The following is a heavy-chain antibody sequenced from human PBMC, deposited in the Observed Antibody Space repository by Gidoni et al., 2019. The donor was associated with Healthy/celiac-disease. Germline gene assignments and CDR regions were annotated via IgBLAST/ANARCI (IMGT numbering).Heavy chain of an antibody. D-gene: IGHD3-10*01. Sequence: EVQLVESGGGLVQPGGSLRLSCAASGFTFSSYWMSWVRQAPGKGLEWVANIKQDGSEKYYVDSVKGRFTISRDNAKNSLYLQMNSLRAEDTAVYYCARGSITMVRGSFDYWGQGTLVTVSS. CDR2: IKQDGSEK. J-gene: IGHJ4*02. V-gene: IGHV3-7*01. CDR1: GFTFSSYW. CDR3: ARGSITMVRGSFDY.